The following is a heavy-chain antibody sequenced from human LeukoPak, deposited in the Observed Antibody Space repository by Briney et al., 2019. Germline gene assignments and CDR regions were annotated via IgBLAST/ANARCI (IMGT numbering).Heavy chain of an antibody. CDR3: ARMITFGGAANFDY. Sequence: SETLSLTCTVSGGSISSYYWSWIRQPPGKGLEWIGYIYYSGSTNYNPSLKSRVTMSIDTSKDQFSLKLSSVTAADTAVYYCARMITFGGAANFDYWGQGTLVTVSS. CDR2: IYYSGST. J-gene: IGHJ4*02. D-gene: IGHD3-16*01. CDR1: GGSISSYY. V-gene: IGHV4-59*12.